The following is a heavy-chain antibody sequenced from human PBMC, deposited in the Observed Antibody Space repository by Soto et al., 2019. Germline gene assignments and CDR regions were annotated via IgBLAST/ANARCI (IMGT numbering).Heavy chain of an antibody. CDR3: ARGPAYCGGDCFFDY. J-gene: IGHJ4*02. CDR2: IITIFGTA. D-gene: IGHD2-21*02. CDR1: GGTFSSYA. Sequence: QVQLVQSGSEVKKPVSSVKVSCKASGGTFSSYAISWVRQSPGQGLEWMGGIITIFGTANYAQKFQGRVTITADESTSTAYMELSSVRSEDTAVYYCARGPAYCGGDCFFDYWGQGTLVTVSS. V-gene: IGHV1-69*01.